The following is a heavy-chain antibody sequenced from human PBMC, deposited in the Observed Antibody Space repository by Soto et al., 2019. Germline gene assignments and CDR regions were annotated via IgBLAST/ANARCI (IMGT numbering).Heavy chain of an antibody. Sequence: PSGTLSLTCTVSGGSISSSGYSWGWFRQPPGKGLEWIGTISYSKNTYYNPSLKSRVTISADTSKDQFSLRLSSVTSADTAMYFCAVYNQLRHFDYWGPGTLVT. CDR1: GGSISSSGYS. J-gene: IGHJ4*02. CDR3: AVYNQLRHFDY. D-gene: IGHD2-2*01. V-gene: IGHV4-39*01. CDR2: ISYSKNT.